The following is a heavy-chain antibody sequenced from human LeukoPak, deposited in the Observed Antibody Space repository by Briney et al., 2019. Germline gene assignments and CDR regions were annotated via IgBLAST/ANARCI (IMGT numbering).Heavy chain of an antibody. D-gene: IGHD6-13*01. CDR2: ISSSSSYI. CDR1: GFTFSSYS. CDR3: ANEAAGRPEWFDS. V-gene: IGHV3-21*01. Sequence: GGSLRLSCAASGFTFSSYSMNWVRQAPGKGLEWVSSISSSSSYIYYADSVRGRFTISRDNAKNSLYLQMNSLRAEDTAVYYCANEAAGRPEWFDSWGQGTLVTVSS. J-gene: IGHJ5*01.